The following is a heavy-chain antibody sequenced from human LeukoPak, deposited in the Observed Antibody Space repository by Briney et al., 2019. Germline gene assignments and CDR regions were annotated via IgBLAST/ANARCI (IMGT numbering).Heavy chain of an antibody. CDR2: IYYSGST. CDR1: GGSISSSLYY. Sequence: PSETLSLTCTVSGGSISSSLYYWGWIRQPPGKGLEWIGYIYYSGSTYYNPSLKSRVTISVDTSKNQFSLKLSSVTAADTAVYYCARSGRHYYDSSGYYPPDAFDIWGQGTMVTVSS. V-gene: IGHV4-30-4*08. J-gene: IGHJ3*02. CDR3: ARSGRHYYDSSGYYPPDAFDI. D-gene: IGHD3-22*01.